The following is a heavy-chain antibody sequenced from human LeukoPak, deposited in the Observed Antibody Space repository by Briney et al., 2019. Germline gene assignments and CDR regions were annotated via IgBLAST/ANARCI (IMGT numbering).Heavy chain of an antibody. CDR1: GGTFSSYA. D-gene: IGHD2-21*02. Sequence: ASVKVSCKASGGTFSSYAISWVRQAPGQGLEWMGGIIPIFGTANYAQKFQGRVTITADESTSTAYMELSSLRSEDTAVYYCARGQLYCGGDCYSSDYWGQGTLVTVSP. CDR2: IIPIFGTA. V-gene: IGHV1-69*01. CDR3: ARGQLYCGGDCYSSDY. J-gene: IGHJ4*02.